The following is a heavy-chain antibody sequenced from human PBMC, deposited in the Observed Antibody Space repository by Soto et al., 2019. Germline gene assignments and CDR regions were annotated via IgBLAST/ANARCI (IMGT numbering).Heavy chain of an antibody. CDR3: ATRRDGYNYDY. Sequence: SETLSLTCTVSGGSISSGGYYWSWIRQHPGKGLEWIGYIYYSGSTYYNPSLKSRVTISVDTSKNQFSLKLSSVTAADTAVYYCATRRDGYNYDYWGQGTLVTVSS. CDR2: IYYSGST. V-gene: IGHV4-31*03. J-gene: IGHJ4*02. CDR1: GGSISSGGYY. D-gene: IGHD5-12*01.